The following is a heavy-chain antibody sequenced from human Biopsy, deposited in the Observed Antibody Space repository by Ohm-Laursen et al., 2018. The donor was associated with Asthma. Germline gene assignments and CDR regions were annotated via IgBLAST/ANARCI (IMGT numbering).Heavy chain of an antibody. V-gene: IGHV7-4-1*02. J-gene: IGHJ4*02. D-gene: IGHD3-22*01. Sequence: GASVKVSCKASGYTVTRYAINWVRQAPGQGLEWMGWINTNTGNPTYAQGFTGRFVFSLDTSVNTAHPQISSLKAEDTAVYYCARMISYYHEMRAPFFDYWGQGTLVTVSS. CDR1: GYTVTRYA. CDR3: ARMISYYHEMRAPFFDY. CDR2: INTNTGNP.